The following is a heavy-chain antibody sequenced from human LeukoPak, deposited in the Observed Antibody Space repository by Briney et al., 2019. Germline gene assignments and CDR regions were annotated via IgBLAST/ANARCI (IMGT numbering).Heavy chain of an antibody. V-gene: IGHV3-48*01. Sequence: GSLRLSCAASGFTVSSNYMNRVRQAPGKGLEWVSYFSTSRRTIYYAESVKGRFTISRDNAKNSLYLQMNSLRAEDTAVYYCARGYNIVVVTAATGDVFDIWGQGTMVTVSS. J-gene: IGHJ3*02. D-gene: IGHD2-2*01. CDR2: FSTSRRTI. CDR1: GFTVSSNY. CDR3: ARGYNIVVVTAATGDVFDI.